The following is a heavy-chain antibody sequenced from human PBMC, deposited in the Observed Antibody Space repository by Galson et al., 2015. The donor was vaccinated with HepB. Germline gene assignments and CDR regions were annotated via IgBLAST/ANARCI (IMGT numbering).Heavy chain of an antibody. V-gene: IGHV1-18*01. CDR1: GYTFTSYG. J-gene: IGHJ6*02. CDR3: ARLVYSSSWHYYYYYGMDV. D-gene: IGHD6-13*01. Sequence: SCKASGYTFTSYGISWVRQAPGQGLEWMGWISAYNGNTNYAQKLQGRVTMTTDTSTSTAYMELRSLRSDDTAVYYCARLVYSSSWHYYYYYGMDVWGQGTTVTVSS. CDR2: ISAYNGNT.